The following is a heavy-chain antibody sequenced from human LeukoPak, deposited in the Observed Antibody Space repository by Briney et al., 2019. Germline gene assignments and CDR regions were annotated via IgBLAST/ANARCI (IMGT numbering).Heavy chain of an antibody. D-gene: IGHD2-2*01. Sequence: SETLSLTCTVSGDSISSGSSYWSWIRQPAGKGLEWIGRIYTSGSTNYNPSLKSRVTISVDTSKNQFSLKLSSVTAADTAVYYCARGPYCSSSSPIPCAFDIWGQGTVVTVSS. CDR3: ARGPYCSSSSPIPCAFDI. CDR2: IYTSGST. J-gene: IGHJ3*02. V-gene: IGHV4-61*02. CDR1: GDSISSGSSY.